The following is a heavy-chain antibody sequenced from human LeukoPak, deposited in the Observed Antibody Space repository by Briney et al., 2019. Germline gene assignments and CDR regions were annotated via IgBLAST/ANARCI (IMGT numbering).Heavy chain of an antibody. V-gene: IGHV3-21*01. CDR2: ISSSSSYI. Sequence: GGSLRLSCAASGFTFSSYSMNWVRQAPGKGLEWVSSISSSSSYIYYADSVKGRFTISRDNAKNSLYLQMNSLRAEDTAVYYCARDLGIAAAWYFDLWGRGTLVTVSS. CDR1: GFTFSSYS. CDR3: ARDLGIAAAWYFDL. J-gene: IGHJ2*01. D-gene: IGHD6-13*01.